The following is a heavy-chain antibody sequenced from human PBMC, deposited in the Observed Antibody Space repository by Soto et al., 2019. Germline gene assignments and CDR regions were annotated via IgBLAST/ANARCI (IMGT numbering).Heavy chain of an antibody. CDR3: ARDPHMVRGVTLADY. V-gene: IGHV1-18*01. Sequence: ASVKVSCKASGYTFTSYGISWVRQAPGQGLEWMGRISAYNGNTNYAQQLQGSVTMTTDTPTSTAYMEPRRLRSDDPAVYYCARDPHMVRGVTLADYWGQGTLVTVSS. J-gene: IGHJ4*02. D-gene: IGHD3-10*01. CDR1: GYTFTSYG. CDR2: ISAYNGNT.